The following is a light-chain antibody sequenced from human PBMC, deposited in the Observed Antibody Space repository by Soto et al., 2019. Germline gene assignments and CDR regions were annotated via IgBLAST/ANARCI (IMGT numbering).Light chain of an antibody. CDR3: QQYNNWPRT. CDR2: GAS. CDR1: QSVSSN. Sequence: EILMTQSPSTLSVSPGERATLSCRASQSVSSNLAWYQQKPGQAPRLLIYGASTRATGIPARFSGSGSGTEFTLTISSLQSEDFAVYYCQQYNNWPRTFVQGTRLEIK. J-gene: IGKJ5*01. V-gene: IGKV3-15*01.